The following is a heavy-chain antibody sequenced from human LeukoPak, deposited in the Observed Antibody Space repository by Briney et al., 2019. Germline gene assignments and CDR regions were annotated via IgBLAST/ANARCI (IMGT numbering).Heavy chain of an antibody. V-gene: IGHV1-69*04. Sequence: SVKVSCKASGGTFSSYAISWVRQAPGQGLEWMGRIIPILGIANYAQKFQGRVTITADKSTSTAYMELSSLRSEDTAVYYCARESVRGDILTGYDYWGQGTLVTVSS. J-gene: IGHJ4*02. CDR1: GGTFSSYA. D-gene: IGHD3-9*01. CDR2: IIPILGIA. CDR3: ARESVRGDILTGYDY.